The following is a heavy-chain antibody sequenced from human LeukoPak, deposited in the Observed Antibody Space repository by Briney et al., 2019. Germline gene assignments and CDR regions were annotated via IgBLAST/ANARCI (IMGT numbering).Heavy chain of an antibody. J-gene: IGHJ4*02. CDR3: ARSRYSYGSQFDY. CDR1: GFTVSNNY. CDR2: IYSGGTT. D-gene: IGHD5-18*01. Sequence: QPGGSLRLSCAASGFTVSNNYMSWVRQAPGKGLEWVSVIYSGGTTYYADSVKGLFTISRDNSKNTLYLQMNSLRAEDTAVYYCARSRYSYGSQFDYWGQGTLVTVSS. V-gene: IGHV3-53*01.